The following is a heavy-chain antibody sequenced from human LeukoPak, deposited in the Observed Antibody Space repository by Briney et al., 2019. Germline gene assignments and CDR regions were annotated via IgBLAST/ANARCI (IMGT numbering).Heavy chain of an antibody. CDR1: GFTFSSYS. J-gene: IGHJ4*02. Sequence: GGSLRLSYAASGFTFSSYSTNWVRQAPGQGLECVSSISGSSSNIYYADSVKGRFTISRDNTKNSLYLQMNSLRAEDTAVYYCVAAAGTGVEGFVYWGQGTLVTVSS. D-gene: IGHD6-13*01. CDR3: VAAAGTGVEGFVY. V-gene: IGHV3-21*01. CDR2: ISGSSSNI.